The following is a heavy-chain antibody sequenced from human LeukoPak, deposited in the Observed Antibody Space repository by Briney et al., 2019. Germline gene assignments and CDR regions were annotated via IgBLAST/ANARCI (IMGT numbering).Heavy chain of an antibody. Sequence: ASMKVSCKASGYTFTSYGFNWVRQAPGQGLEWMGWISGKDGRTRYAQKFQGRGTMTIDTSTSTAYMELRSLTSDDTAVYYCARDGELGAALGGASYFWLDPWGQGTLVTVSS. V-gene: IGHV1-18*04. D-gene: IGHD6-25*01. J-gene: IGHJ5*02. CDR2: ISGKDGRT. CDR3: ARDGELGAALGGASYFWLDP. CDR1: GYTFTSYG.